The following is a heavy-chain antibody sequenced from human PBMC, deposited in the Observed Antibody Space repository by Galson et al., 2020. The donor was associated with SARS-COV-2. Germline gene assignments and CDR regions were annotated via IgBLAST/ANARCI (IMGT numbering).Heavy chain of an antibody. D-gene: IGHD4-4*01. CDR2: IWYDGSNK. Sequence: GESLKISCAASGFTFSSYGMHWVRQAPGKGLEWVAVIWYDGSNKYYADSVKGRFTISRDNSKNTLYLQMNSLRAEDTAVYYCAKDPPTTVTSYYYYGMDVWGQGTTVTVSS. V-gene: IGHV3-33*06. CDR1: GFTFSSYG. CDR3: AKDPPTTVTSYYYYGMDV. J-gene: IGHJ6*02.